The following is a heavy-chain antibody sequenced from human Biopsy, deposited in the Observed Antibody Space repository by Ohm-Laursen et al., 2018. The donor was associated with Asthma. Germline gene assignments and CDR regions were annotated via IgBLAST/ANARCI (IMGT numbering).Heavy chain of an antibody. Sequence: SLRLSCTAPGFVFSQSGMHWVRQAPGKGLEWVALISSDGHLKYYEDSVKGRFTISRDNSKNSLYLQMNSLRAEDTAVYYCARDGADCSSTSCYGGDYYYYYGMDVWGQGTTVTVSS. CDR1: GFVFSQSG. V-gene: IGHV3-30*03. CDR2: ISSDGHLK. CDR3: ARDGADCSSTSCYGGDYYYYYGMDV. J-gene: IGHJ6*02. D-gene: IGHD2-2*01.